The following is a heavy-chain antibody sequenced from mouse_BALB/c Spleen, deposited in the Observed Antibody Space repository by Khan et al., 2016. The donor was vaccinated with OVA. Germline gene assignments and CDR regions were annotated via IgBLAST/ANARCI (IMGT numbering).Heavy chain of an antibody. J-gene: IGHJ3*01. V-gene: IGHV5-6*01. CDR1: GFTFSTYG. D-gene: IGHD1-1*01. CDR3: YRLAYYYDGEGFDY. Sequence: EVELVESGGDLVKPGGSLKLSCAASGFTFSTYGMSWVRQTPDKRLEWVATVSTGGSYTYYPDSVKGRFTISRDNAKNTLYLQMSGLKSEDTAMFFCYRLAYYYDGEGFDYWGPGTLVTVSA. CDR2: VSTGGSYT.